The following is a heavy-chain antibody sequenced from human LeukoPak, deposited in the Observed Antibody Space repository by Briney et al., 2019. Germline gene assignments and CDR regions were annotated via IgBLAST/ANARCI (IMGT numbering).Heavy chain of an antibody. V-gene: IGHV1-2*02. CDR1: GYNFTVYC. CDR3: ATKGGLTPNTLAM. CDR2: MDPKSGDT. J-gene: IGHJ3*01. D-gene: IGHD2-15*01. Sequence: ASVTVSFKGSGYNFTVYCMHWVRQAPGQGLEWMGWMDPKSGDTIYAPKFQGRVSMTRDTSITTAYMELSSLTFDDSAMYYCATKGGLTPNTLAMWGHGTMVTVSS.